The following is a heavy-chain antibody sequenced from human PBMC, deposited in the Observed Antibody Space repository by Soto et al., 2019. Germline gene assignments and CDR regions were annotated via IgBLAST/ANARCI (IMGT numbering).Heavy chain of an antibody. D-gene: IGHD5-12*01. CDR3: ARRIVATTD. CDR2: IKSKTDGGTT. Sequence: GGSLRLSCAASGFTFSNAWMSWVRQAPGKGLEWVGRIKSKTDGGTTDYAAPVKGRFTISRDDSKNTLYLHMNSLRAEDTAVYYCARRIVATTDWGQGTLVTVSS. CDR1: GFTFSNAW. V-gene: IGHV3-15*01. J-gene: IGHJ4*02.